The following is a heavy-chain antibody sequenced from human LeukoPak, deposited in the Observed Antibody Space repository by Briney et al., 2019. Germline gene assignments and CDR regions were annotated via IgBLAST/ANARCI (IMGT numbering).Heavy chain of an antibody. CDR1: GFTFDDYG. CDR2: IDWSGGRT. J-gene: IGHJ4*02. D-gene: IGHD3-22*01. Sequence: GGSLRLSCAASGFTFDDYGMTWVRQVPGKGLEWVSGIDWSGGRTYYADSVKGRFTISRDNAKNTLYLQMNSLRAEDTAVYYCARVGDSSGYYLFDYWGQGTLVTVSS. V-gene: IGHV3-20*04. CDR3: ARVGDSSGYYLFDY.